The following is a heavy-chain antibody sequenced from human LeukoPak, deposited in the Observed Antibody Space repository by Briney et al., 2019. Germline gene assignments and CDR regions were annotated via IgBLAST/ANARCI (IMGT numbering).Heavy chain of an antibody. CDR3: ASRARGTYYYDSSGYYYFDY. CDR2: IYSGGST. Sequence: GGSLRLSCAASGFTFSSNYMSWVRQAPGKGLEWVSVIYSGGSTYYADSVKGRFTISRDNSKNTLYLQMNSLRAEDTAVYYCASRARGTYYYDSSGYYYFDYWGQGTLVTVSS. J-gene: IGHJ4*02. CDR1: GFTFSSNY. D-gene: IGHD3-22*01. V-gene: IGHV3-66*01.